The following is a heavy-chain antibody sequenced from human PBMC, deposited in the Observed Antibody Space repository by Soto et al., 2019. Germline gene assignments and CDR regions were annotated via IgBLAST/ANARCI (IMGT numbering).Heavy chain of an antibody. CDR1: GFNFSSYG. D-gene: IGHD3-22*01. CDR3: AKVNATSRKYYYDSSGAGPFDI. CDR2: ISYDGSNK. Sequence: PGGSLRLSCAASGFNFSSYGMHWVRQAPGKGLEWVAVISYDGSNKYYADSVKGRFTISRDNSKNTLYLQMNSLRAEDTAVYYCAKVNATSRKYYYDSSGAGPFDIWGQGTMVTVSS. V-gene: IGHV3-30*18. J-gene: IGHJ3*02.